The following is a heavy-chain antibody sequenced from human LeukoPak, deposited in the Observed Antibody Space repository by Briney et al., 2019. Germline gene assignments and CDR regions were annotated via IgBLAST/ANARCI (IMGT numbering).Heavy chain of an antibody. J-gene: IGHJ4*02. Sequence: GGSLRLSCVASGFTFSDYWMTWVRQAPGKGLEWVANIKQDGSDKKYVDSVKGRFTISRDNAKNSLYLQMESLRDEDTAVYYCARGGGDYWGQGTLVTVTS. V-gene: IGHV3-7*01. CDR3: ARGGGDY. CDR1: GFTFSDYW. CDR2: IKQDGSDK. D-gene: IGHD1-26*01.